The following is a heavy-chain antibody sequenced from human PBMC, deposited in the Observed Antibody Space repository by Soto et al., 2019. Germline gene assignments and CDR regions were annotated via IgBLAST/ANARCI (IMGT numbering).Heavy chain of an antibody. D-gene: IGHD3-3*01. CDR3: ARGQYDFRSGSYYYAMEV. Sequence: QVQLQESGPGLVKPSETLSLTCTVSGGSVSSESHYWSWIRQTPGKGLEWIGYIYYTGSTNYNPSLKGRVTMSVDTSRDQVSLRLRSVTRADTVVYYCARGQYDFRSGSYYYAMEVWCQGTEVTVSS. V-gene: IGHV4-61*01. J-gene: IGHJ6*02. CDR2: IYYTGST. CDR1: GGSVSSESHY.